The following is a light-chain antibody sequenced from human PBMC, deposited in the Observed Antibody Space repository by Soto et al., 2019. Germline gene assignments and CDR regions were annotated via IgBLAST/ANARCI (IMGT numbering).Light chain of an antibody. J-gene: IGKJ5*01. V-gene: IGKV2-30*02. CDR2: KVS. CDR3: MQGSHWPPIT. Sequence: DVVVTQSPLSLPVTLGQAASISCRSSQSLVHSDGNTYLSWFHQRTGQSPRRLIYKVSNRDSGVPDRFSGSGSGTDFTLKISRVEADDVGVYYCMQGSHWPPITFGQGTRLEIK. CDR1: QSLVHSDGNTY.